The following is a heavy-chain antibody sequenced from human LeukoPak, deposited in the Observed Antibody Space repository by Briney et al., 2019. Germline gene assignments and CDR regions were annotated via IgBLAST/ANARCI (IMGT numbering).Heavy chain of an antibody. V-gene: IGHV1-69*05. CDR2: IIPIFGTA. D-gene: IGHD3-22*01. Sequence: SVKVSCKASGGTFSSYAIIWVRQAPGQGLEWMGGIIPIFGTANYAQKFQGRVTITTDESTSTAYMELSSLRSEDTAVYYCARAMTEQDDDAFDVWGQGTMVTVSS. CDR3: ARAMTEQDDDAFDV. J-gene: IGHJ3*01. CDR1: GGTFSSYA.